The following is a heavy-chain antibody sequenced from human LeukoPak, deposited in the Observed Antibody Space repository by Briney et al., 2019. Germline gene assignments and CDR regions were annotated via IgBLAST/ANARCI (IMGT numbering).Heavy chain of an antibody. V-gene: IGHV3-48*04. J-gene: IGHJ4*02. CDR1: GFTFSTNS. CDR2: ISRTGGTI. CDR3: AKGSYYDSSCYLDY. Sequence: RTGGSLRLSCGASGFTFSTNSMNWVRQAPGKGREWGSYISRTGGTIYYADSMKGRFTISRDNAKNSLYLQMNSLRVEDTAVYYCAKGSYYDSSCYLDYWGQGTLVTVSS. D-gene: IGHD3-22*01.